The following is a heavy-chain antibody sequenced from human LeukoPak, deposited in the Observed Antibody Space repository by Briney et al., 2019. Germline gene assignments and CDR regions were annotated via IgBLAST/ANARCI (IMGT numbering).Heavy chain of an antibody. Sequence: RPGGSLRLSCAASGFTFSSYWMRWVRQAPGKGLEWIGYIYYSGSTNYNPSLKSRVTISVDTSKNQFSLKLSSVTAADTAVYYCARSPYYYDSSGYWVYYFDYWGQGTLVTVSS. CDR3: ARSPYYYDSSGYWVYYFDY. CDR1: GFTFSSYW. J-gene: IGHJ4*02. V-gene: IGHV4-59*01. D-gene: IGHD3-22*01. CDR2: IYYSGST.